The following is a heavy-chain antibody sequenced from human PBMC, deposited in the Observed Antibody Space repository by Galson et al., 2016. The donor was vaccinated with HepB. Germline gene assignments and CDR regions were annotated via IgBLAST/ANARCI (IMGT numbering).Heavy chain of an antibody. J-gene: IGHJ4*02. V-gene: IGHV1-8*01. CDR3: ARTPRGVPSTDY. CDR2: LNPNSGNT. CDR1: GYTFTSYD. Sequence: SCKASGYTFTSYDFNWVRQATGQGLEWMGWLNPNSGNTGIIQKFQGRLTMTRDTSISTAYMELSSLTSEDTAIYFCARTPRGVPSTDYWGQGTLVTVSS. D-gene: IGHD1-26*01.